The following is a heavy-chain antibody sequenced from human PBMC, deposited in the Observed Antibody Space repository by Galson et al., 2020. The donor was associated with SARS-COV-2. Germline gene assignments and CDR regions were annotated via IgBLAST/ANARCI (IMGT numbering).Heavy chain of an antibody. J-gene: IGHJ6*02. CDR3: ARGPRRNYYGDYGDDFYGMDV. D-gene: IGHD4-17*01. CDR1: GFIFSSYD. Sequence: TGGSLRLSCEASGFIFSSYDMHWVRQGTGRGLEWVSSVGIAGDTYYPDSVRGRFTVSRENAKSSLYLQMNSLRAGDTAVYYCARGPRRNYYGDYGDDFYGMDVWGQGSTVTVSS. V-gene: IGHV3-13*01. CDR2: VGIAGDT.